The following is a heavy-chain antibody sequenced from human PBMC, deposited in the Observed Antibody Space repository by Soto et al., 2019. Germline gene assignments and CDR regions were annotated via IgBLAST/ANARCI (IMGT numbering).Heavy chain of an antibody. V-gene: IGHV4-31*03. D-gene: IGHD4-17*01. CDR2: IYQNGDT. J-gene: IGHJ4*02. CDR1: GGPFSSGGDY. Sequence: TLSLTCTVSGGPFSSGGDYWGWIRQEPGKGLEWIGYIYQNGDTSYNPSLKSRVTISADTSKTQFSLKLSSVTAADTAVYYCARGDSTVSSVFDYWGQGMLVTVSS. CDR3: ARGDSTVSSVFDY.